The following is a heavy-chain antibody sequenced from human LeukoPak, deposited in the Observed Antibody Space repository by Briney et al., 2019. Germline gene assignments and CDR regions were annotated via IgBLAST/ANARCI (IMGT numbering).Heavy chain of an antibody. CDR2: ISGSGSST. V-gene: IGHV3-23*01. J-gene: IGHJ4*02. CDR1: GFTFNSYA. Sequence: TGGSLRLSCAASGFTFNSYAMTWVRQAPGKGLEWVSTISGSGSSTYYADSVKGRFTISRDNSKNTQFLQMNSLRGEDTAVYYCLGYCSGGSCYSGAHWGQGTLVTVSS. D-gene: IGHD2-15*01. CDR3: LGYCSGGSCYSGAH.